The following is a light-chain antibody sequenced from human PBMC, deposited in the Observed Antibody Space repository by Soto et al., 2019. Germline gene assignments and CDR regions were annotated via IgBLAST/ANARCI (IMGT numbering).Light chain of an antibody. Sequence: QSVLTQPPSASAAPGQKGTISCSGSSSNIGGNSVSWYQQLPGIAPKLLIYADNKRPSGIPDRFSGSNSGTSATLGITGFQTGDEADYYCGSWDSSLSADVVGTGTNVTVL. J-gene: IGLJ1*01. CDR3: GSWDSSLSADV. CDR2: ADN. V-gene: IGLV1-51*01. CDR1: SSNIGGNS.